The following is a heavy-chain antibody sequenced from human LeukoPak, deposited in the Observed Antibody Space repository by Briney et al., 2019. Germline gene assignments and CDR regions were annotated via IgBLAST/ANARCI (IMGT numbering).Heavy chain of an antibody. CDR3: AAIPVFGVVLHQEPV. J-gene: IGHJ6*04. Sequence: GASVKVSCKASGATFSDYALNWVRQAPGRGLEWMGAFIPILGTANSTQKFHDRLTITANISTNTAYMELSSLRSEDTAVYFCAAIPVFGVVLHQEPVWGKGTTVTVSS. D-gene: IGHD3-3*01. CDR2: FIPILGTA. V-gene: IGHV1-69*10. CDR1: GATFSDYA.